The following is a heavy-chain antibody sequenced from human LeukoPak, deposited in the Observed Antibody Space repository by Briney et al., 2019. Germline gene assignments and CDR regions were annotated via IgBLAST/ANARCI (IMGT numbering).Heavy chain of an antibody. CDR1: GGSSSGYY. J-gene: IGHJ6*02. V-gene: IGHV4-34*01. Sequence: SESLSLTCAVYGGSSSGYYWSWIRQPPGKGLEWIGEINHSGSTNYNPSLKSRVTISVDTSKNQFSLKLSSVTAVDTAVYYCARGKSRTGYNYYYYYGMDVWGQGTTVTVSS. D-gene: IGHD5-24*01. CDR2: INHSGST. CDR3: ARGKSRTGYNYYYYYGMDV.